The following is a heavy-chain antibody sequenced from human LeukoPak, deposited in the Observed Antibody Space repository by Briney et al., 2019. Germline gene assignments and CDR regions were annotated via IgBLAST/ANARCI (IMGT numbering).Heavy chain of an antibody. V-gene: IGHV3-11*01. CDR2: ISSSGSTI. D-gene: IGHD1-26*01. J-gene: IGHJ4*02. CDR1: GFTFSDYY. CDR3: ARIKKEWELLLGTFDY. Sequence: PGGSLRLSCAASGFTFSDYYMSWIRQAPGKGLEWVSYISSSGSTIYYADSVKGRFTISRDNAKNSLYLQMNSLRAEDTAVYYCARIKKEWELLLGTFDYWGQGTLVTVSS.